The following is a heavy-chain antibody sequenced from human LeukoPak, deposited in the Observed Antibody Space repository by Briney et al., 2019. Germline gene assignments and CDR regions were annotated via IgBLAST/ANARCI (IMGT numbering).Heavy chain of an antibody. CDR2: IIPIFGTA. D-gene: IGHD2/OR15-2a*01. Sequence: SVKVSCKASGGTFSSYAISWVRQAPGQGLEWMGGIIPIFGTANYAQTFQGRVTITTDESTSTAYMELSSLRSEDKLTCLVTDLTTYDSVTISWTRQNGEAVKTHTNTAVYYCAREYCSSTSCYYFDYWGQGTLVTVSS. J-gene: IGHJ4*02. CDR3: TDLTTYDSVTISWTRQNGEAVKTHTNTAVYYCAREYCSSTSCYYFDY. CDR1: GGTFSSYA. V-gene: IGHV1-69*05.